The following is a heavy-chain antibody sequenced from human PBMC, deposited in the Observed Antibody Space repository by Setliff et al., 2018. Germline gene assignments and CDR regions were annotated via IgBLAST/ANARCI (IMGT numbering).Heavy chain of an antibody. Sequence: ASVKVSCKVSGNSFTGHFLHWVRQAPGRGLEWMGWINPNSGGTNYAQKFQGRVTMTRDTSISTAYMELSRLRSDDTAMYYCARDLIAVAATTAFDIWGQGTMVTVSS. D-gene: IGHD6-19*01. J-gene: IGHJ3*02. CDR3: ARDLIAVAATTAFDI. V-gene: IGHV1-2*02. CDR2: INPNSGGT. CDR1: GNSFTGHF.